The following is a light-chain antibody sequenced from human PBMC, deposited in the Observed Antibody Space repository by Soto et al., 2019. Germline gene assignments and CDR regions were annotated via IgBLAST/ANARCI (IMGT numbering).Light chain of an antibody. CDR2: GAS. V-gene: IGKV3-15*01. Sequence: EIVMPQSPATLSLSPGERATLSCRASQSVSSNLAWYQQKPGQAPRLLIYGASTRATGIPARFSGSGSGTEFTRTISSLQSEDFAVYYCQQYKNWPRTFGQGTKREIK. J-gene: IGKJ2*01. CDR1: QSVSSN. CDR3: QQYKNWPRT.